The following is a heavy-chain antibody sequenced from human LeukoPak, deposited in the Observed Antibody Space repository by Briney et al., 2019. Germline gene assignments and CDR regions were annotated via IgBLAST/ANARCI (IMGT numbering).Heavy chain of an antibody. Sequence: SETLSLTCTVSGGSISSSRDYWGWIRQPPWKGLECIGSIYHSGSAYYNPSLKSRVTISVDTSKNQFSLNMNSVTAADTAVYYCARRLAGRYEFDPWGQGTLVTVSS. D-gene: IGHD3-16*01. V-gene: IGHV4-39*07. CDR2: IYHSGSA. CDR1: GGSISSSRDY. J-gene: IGHJ5*02. CDR3: ARRLAGRYEFDP.